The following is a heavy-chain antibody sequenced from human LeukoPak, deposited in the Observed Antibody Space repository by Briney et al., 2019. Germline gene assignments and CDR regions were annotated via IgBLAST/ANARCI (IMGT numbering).Heavy chain of an antibody. J-gene: IGHJ5*02. CDR1: GGSISSGGYY. D-gene: IGHD1-26*01. Sequence: ASETLSLTCTVSGGSISSGGYYWSWIRQHPGKGLEWIGYIYYSGTTYYNPSLKSRVTISVDTSKNQFSLKLSSVTAADTAVYYCASHTSIVGATGFDPWGQGTLVTVSS. CDR3: ASHTSIVGATGFDP. V-gene: IGHV4-31*03. CDR2: IYYSGTT.